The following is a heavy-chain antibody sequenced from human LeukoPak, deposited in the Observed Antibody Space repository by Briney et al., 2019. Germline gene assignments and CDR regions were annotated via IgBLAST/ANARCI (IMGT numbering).Heavy chain of an antibody. CDR2: ISWNSGSI. CDR3: AKGSAITMVRGVDY. D-gene: IGHD3-10*01. CDR1: GFTFDDYA. V-gene: IGHV3-9*01. Sequence: GGSLRLSCAASGFTFDDYAMHWVRQAPGKGLEWVSGISWNSGSIGYADSVKGRFTISRDNAKNSLCLQMNSLRTEDTALYYCAKGSAITMVRGVDYWGQGTLVTVSS. J-gene: IGHJ4*02.